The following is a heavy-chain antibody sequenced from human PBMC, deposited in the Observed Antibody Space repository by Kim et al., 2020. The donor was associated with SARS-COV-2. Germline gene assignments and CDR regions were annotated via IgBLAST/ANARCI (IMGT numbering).Heavy chain of an antibody. CDR2: IYYSGNT. CDR3: ARHIWTGTWAVDY. D-gene: IGHD3-9*01. J-gene: IGHJ4*02. Sequence: SETLCLTCTVSGDSISRSRYYWGWIRQPPGKGLEWIGSIYYSGNTYYNPSLKSRVTISVDTSKNQFSLQLSSVTAADTAVYYWARHIWTGTWAVDYWGQGTLVTVSP. V-gene: IGHV4-39*01. CDR1: GDSISRSRYY.